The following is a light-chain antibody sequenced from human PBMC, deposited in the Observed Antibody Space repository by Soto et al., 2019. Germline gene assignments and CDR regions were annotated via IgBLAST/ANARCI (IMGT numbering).Light chain of an antibody. CDR2: KAS. V-gene: IGKV1-5*03. J-gene: IGKJ1*01. Sequence: DIQMTQSPSTLSASVGDRVTITCRASQSISVWLAWYQQKAGKAPNLLIYKASRLESGVPSRFSGSGSETEFTLTISGLQPGDSATYYFQQYNSYSPTFGQGTKVEV. CDR1: QSISVW. CDR3: QQYNSYSPT.